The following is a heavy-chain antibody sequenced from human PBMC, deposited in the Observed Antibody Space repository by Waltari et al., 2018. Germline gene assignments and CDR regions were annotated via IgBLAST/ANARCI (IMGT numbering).Heavy chain of an antibody. D-gene: IGHD7-27*01. CDR2: IYYSGRT. CDR1: GGSISSSSYY. V-gene: IGHV4-39*07. CDR3: AREKRGPGDLGAFDI. Sequence: QLQLQESGPGLVKPSETLSLTCTVSGGSISSSSYYWGWIRQPPGKGLEWIGSIYYSGRTYYTPSLKSRVPISVDTSKNQFSLKLSSVTAADTAVYYCAREKRGPGDLGAFDIWGQGTMVTVSS. J-gene: IGHJ3*02.